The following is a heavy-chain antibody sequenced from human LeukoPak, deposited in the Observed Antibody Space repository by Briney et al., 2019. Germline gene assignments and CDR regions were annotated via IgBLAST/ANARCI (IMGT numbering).Heavy chain of an antibody. CDR3: ARARTGYSSGWYQDAFDI. CDR1: GGSISSYY. J-gene: IGHJ3*02. Sequence: SETLSLTCTVSGGSISSYYWSWIRQPAGKGLEWIGRIYTSGSTNYSPSLKSRVTMSVDTSKNQFSLKLSSVTAADTAVYYCARARTGYSSGWYQDAFDIWGQGTMVTVSS. CDR2: IYTSGST. D-gene: IGHD6-19*01. V-gene: IGHV4-4*07.